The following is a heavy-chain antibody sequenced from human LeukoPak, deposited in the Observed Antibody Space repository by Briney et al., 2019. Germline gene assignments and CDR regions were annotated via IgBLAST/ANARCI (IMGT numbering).Heavy chain of an antibody. CDR1: GGSISSYL. CDR2: IHTSGTT. D-gene: IGHD6-19*01. CDR3: ATEQVSGSAWGSDY. J-gene: IGHJ4*02. V-gene: IGHV4-4*07. Sequence: SETLSLTCTVSGGSISSYLWSWIRQPAGKGLEWLGRIHTSGTTTYSPSLQSRLTMSVDTSKKKISLRLSSVTAADTAVYYCATEQVSGSAWGSDYWGQGSLVTVSS.